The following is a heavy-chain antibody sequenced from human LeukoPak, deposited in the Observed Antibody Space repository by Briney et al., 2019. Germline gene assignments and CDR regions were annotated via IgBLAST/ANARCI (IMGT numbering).Heavy chain of an antibody. CDR1: GGSISSGDYY. CDR2: IYYSGST. Sequence: SETLSLTCTVSGGSISSGDYYWSWIRQPPGKGLEWIGYIYYSGSTYYNPSLKSRVTISVDTSKSQFSLKLSSVTAADTAVYYCARVGNMEFDYWGQGTLVTVSS. J-gene: IGHJ4*02. D-gene: IGHD2/OR15-2a*01. V-gene: IGHV4-30-4*01. CDR3: ARVGNMEFDY.